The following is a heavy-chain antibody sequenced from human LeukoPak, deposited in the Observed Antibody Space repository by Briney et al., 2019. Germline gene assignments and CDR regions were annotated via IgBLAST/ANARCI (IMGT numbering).Heavy chain of an antibody. CDR2: IDQDGSEK. V-gene: IGHV3-7*01. D-gene: IGHD1-14*01. CDR1: GFTFSSYW. J-gene: IGHJ5*02. Sequence: GGSLRLSCAASGFTFSSYWMTWVRQAPGKGLEWVANIDQDGSEKNYVDSVKGRFTISRDNGKNSLYLQMDSLRVGDTAVYYCARDIPRGARYLDLWGQGALVTVSS. CDR3: ARDIPRGARYLDL.